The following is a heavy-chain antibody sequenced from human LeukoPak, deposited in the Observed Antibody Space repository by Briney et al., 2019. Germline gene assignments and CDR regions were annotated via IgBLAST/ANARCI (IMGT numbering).Heavy chain of an antibody. CDR2: FNPSGGST. Sequence: GAPVKVSCKASGYTFTTYYIHWVRQAPGQGLEWVGIFNPSGGSTNYAQKFQDRVTMTRDTSTSTVYMELSSLRSEDTAVYYCTRGDYEERFDYWGQGTLVTVSS. J-gene: IGHJ4*02. V-gene: IGHV1-46*03. CDR1: GYTFTTYY. CDR3: TRGDYEERFDY. D-gene: IGHD4-17*01.